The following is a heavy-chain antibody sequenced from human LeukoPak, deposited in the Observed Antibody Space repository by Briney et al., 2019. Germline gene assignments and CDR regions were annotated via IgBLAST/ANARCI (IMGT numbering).Heavy chain of an antibody. CDR2: ISGSGDNT. V-gene: IGHV3-23*01. CDR3: AKGRGTAVTSAANH. D-gene: IGHD4-17*01. CDR1: GFTFSSYA. J-gene: IGHJ5*02. Sequence: GGSLRLSCAASGFTFSSYAMSWVRQAPGKGLEWVSSISGSGDNTCYADSVKDRFSISRDNSKTTVSLQMNSLRAEDTAVYYCAKGRGTAVTSAANHWGQGTLVTVSS.